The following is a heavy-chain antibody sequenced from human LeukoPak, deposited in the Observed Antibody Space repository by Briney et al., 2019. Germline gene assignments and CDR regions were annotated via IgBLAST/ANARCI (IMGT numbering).Heavy chain of an antibody. Sequence: GGSLRLSCVTSGFTFSASWMNWVRQAPGKGLEWVASINPDGSTRHHVDSVKGRFTISRDNAKKSLSLQMGALRAEDTAVYFCAKLLGTATRYDYWGLGTLVIVSS. CDR2: INPDGSTR. CDR3: AKLLGTATRYDY. J-gene: IGHJ4*02. D-gene: IGHD1-7*01. V-gene: IGHV3-7*01. CDR1: GFTFSASW.